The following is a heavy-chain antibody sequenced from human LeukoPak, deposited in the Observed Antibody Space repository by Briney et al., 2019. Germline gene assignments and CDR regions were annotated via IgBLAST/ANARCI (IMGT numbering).Heavy chain of an antibody. V-gene: IGHV4-39*01. CDR2: MYYSESS. CDR3: ARRRAATIDY. J-gene: IGHJ4*02. D-gene: IGHD6-25*01. CDR1: GGSISSSSYY. Sequence: PSETLSLTCTVSGGSISSSSYYWGWIRQPPGKGLERIGTMYYSESSYCNPSLKTRVTISVDTSKNQFSLKLSSVTAADTAVYYCARRRAATIDYWGQGTLVTVSS.